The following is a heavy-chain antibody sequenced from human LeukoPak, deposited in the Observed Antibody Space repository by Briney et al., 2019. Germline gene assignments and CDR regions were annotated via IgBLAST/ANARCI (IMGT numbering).Heavy chain of an antibody. CDR1: GYSFTSYW. CDR2: IYPGDSDT. J-gene: IGHJ5*02. CDR3: ARQLVPASKVFPSHWFDP. Sequence: GESLKISCKGSGYSFTSYWIGWVRQMPGKGLEWMGIIYPGDSDTRYSPSFQGQVTISADKSISTAYLQWSSLKASDTAMYYCARQLVPASKVFPSHWFDPWGQGTLVTVSS. D-gene: IGHD2-2*01. V-gene: IGHV5-51*01.